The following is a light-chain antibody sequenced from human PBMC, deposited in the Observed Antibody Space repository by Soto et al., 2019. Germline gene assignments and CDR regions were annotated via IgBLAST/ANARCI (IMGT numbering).Light chain of an antibody. V-gene: IGLV2-14*03. CDR3: ISYTDRQSYL. J-gene: IGLJ1*01. CDR2: AVS. Sequence: QSAVTQPASVSGTPGQSITISCSGTSSDIGSYDQVAWYQQFPGKSAKLIIYAVSDRPSGVSDRFSGSKSDIPASLTISGLQTEDEADYYCISYTDRQSYLFGTGTKVTVL. CDR1: SSDIGSYDQ.